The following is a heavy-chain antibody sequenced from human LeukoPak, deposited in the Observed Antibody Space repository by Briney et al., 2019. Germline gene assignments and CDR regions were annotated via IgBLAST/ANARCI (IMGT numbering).Heavy chain of an antibody. J-gene: IGHJ6*03. Sequence: ASVKVSCKASGYTFTSYYMHWVRQAPGQGLEWMGIINPSGGSTSYAQKFQGRVTMTRDMSTSTVYMELSRLRSDDTAVYYCARHPYGSGSYWLRTYYYYYMDVWGKGTTVTISS. CDR2: INPSGGST. CDR3: ARHPYGSGSYWLRTYYYYYMDV. V-gene: IGHV1-46*01. CDR1: GYTFTSYY. D-gene: IGHD3-10*01.